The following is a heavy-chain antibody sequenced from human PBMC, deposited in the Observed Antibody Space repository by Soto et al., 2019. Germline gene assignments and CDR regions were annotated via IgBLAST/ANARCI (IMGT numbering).Heavy chain of an antibody. CDR1: GFTFSSYG. CDR3: AKDKGPFYDFWDYYFDY. CDR2: ISYDGSNK. J-gene: IGHJ4*02. Sequence: GRSGGSLRLSCAASGFTFSSYGMHWVRQAPGKGLEWVAVISYDGSNKYYADSVKGRFTISRDNSKNTLYLQMNSLRAEDTAVYYCAKDKGPFYDFWDYYFDYWGQGTLVTVSS. V-gene: IGHV3-30*18. D-gene: IGHD3-3*01.